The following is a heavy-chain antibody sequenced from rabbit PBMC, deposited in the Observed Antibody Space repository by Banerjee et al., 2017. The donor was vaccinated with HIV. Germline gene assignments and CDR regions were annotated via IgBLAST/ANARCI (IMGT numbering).Heavy chain of an antibody. CDR2: IDPVFGST. Sequence: QSLEESGGGLVKPEGSLTLSCKASGFDFSYYYMSWVRQAPGKGLEWIGYIDPVFGSTYYASWVNGRFTISSDNAQNTVDLQMNSLTAADTATYFCASASSSGYYGYYFNLWGPGTLVTVS. CDR1: GFDFSYYY. J-gene: IGHJ4*01. V-gene: IGHV1S7*01. CDR3: ASASSSGYYGYYFNL. D-gene: IGHD1-1*01.